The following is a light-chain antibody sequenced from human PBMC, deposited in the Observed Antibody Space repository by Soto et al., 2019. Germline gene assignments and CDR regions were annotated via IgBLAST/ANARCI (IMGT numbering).Light chain of an antibody. Sequence: QSVLTQPPSVSGAPGQRVTISCTGTTSNIGAGYDVHWYQQIPGTAPKLLIYGNSRRPSGVPDRFSGFKSGTSASLAITGLQAEDEAEYYCQSLDTSLSGSRVFGTGTKLTVL. V-gene: IGLV1-40*01. CDR2: GNS. CDR3: QSLDTSLSGSRV. CDR1: TSNIGAGYD. J-gene: IGLJ1*01.